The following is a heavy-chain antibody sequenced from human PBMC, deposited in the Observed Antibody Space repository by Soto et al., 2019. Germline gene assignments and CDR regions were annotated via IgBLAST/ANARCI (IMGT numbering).Heavy chain of an antibody. J-gene: IGHJ1*01. D-gene: IGHD3-22*01. V-gene: IGHV3-53*01. CDR3: PRDRVESGSPDYFQH. Sequence: EVQLVESGGGLIQPGGSLRLSCAASGFTVSSNYMSWVRQAPGKGLEWVSVIYSGGSTYYADSVKGRFTISRDNSKNTRYLQLHSLRAEDTAVYFCPRDRVESGSPDYFQHWGQGTLVTVSS. CDR2: IYSGGST. CDR1: GFTVSSNY.